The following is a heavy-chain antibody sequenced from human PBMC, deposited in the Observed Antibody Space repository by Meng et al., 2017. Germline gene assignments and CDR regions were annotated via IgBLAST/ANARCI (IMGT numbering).Heavy chain of an antibody. Sequence: ESLKISCAVSGVSFSDSDIHWVRQASGKGLEWVGRIGGKPKRYAAAYAASVRGTFTISRDDSKNTAYLQMNSLKTEDTAVYFCTIYMRGHIWGQGTMVTVSS. CDR2: IGGKPKRYAA. J-gene: IGHJ3*02. CDR3: TIYMRGHI. D-gene: IGHD2/OR15-2a*01. V-gene: IGHV3-73*01. CDR1: GVSFSDSD.